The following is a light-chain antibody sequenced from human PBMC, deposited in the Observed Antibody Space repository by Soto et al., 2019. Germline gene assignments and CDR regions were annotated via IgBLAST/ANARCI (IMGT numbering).Light chain of an antibody. CDR2: GNN. CDR1: SSNIGAGYD. Sequence: QSVLTQSPSVSGAPGQRVTIPCTGSSSNIGAGYDVHWYQQVPGTAPKLLIYGNNNRPSGVPDRFSGSKSGTSASLAITGLQAEDEADYYCQSYDSSLSGYVFGTGTKLT. V-gene: IGLV1-40*01. J-gene: IGLJ1*01. CDR3: QSYDSSLSGYV.